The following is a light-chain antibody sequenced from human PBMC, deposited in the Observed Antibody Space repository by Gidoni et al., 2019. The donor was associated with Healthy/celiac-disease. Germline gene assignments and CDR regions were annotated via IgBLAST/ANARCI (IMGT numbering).Light chain of an antibody. CDR3: QQRSSWPDT. Sequence: EIELTQFPATLSLSPGERATLSCRASQSISSYLAWYQQKPGQAPRLLIYDASNRATGIPARFSGSGSGTDFTLTISSLEPEDFAVYYCQQRSSWPDTFGQGTQLEIK. V-gene: IGKV3-11*01. J-gene: IGKJ5*01. CDR2: DAS. CDR1: QSISSY.